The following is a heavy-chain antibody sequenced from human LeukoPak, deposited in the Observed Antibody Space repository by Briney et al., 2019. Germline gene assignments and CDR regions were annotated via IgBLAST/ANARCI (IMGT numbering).Heavy chain of an antibody. CDR3: ARRGSSWYLDY. V-gene: IGHV5-51*01. D-gene: IGHD6-13*01. CDR2: IYPGDSDT. CDR1: GYSSTSYW. J-gene: IGHJ4*02. Sequence: GESLKTSCKGSGYSSTSYWIGRVRQMPGKGLEWMGIIYPGDSDTRYSPSFQGQVTISADKSISTAYLQWSSLKASDTAMYYCARRGSSWYLDYWGQGTLVTVSS.